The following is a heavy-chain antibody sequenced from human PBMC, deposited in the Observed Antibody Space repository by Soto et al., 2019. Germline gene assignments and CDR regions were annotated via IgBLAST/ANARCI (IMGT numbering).Heavy chain of an antibody. CDR3: ARDSGYDLTQPGMDV. Sequence: GSLSLCGAASGFSLNNYDMHWVRQATGKGLEWVAVIGAAGDTHYPGSVKGRFTISRENGKNSVYLQMNSLRAGDTAIYYCARDSGYDLTQPGMDVWGQGTTVTGSS. CDR1: GFSLNNYD. V-gene: IGHV3-13*01. J-gene: IGHJ6*02. CDR2: IGAAGDT. D-gene: IGHD5-12*01.